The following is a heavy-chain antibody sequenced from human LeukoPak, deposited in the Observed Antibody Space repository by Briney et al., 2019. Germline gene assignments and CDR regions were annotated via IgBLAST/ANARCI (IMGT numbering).Heavy chain of an antibody. J-gene: IGHJ4*02. Sequence: ASVKVSCKASGYTFTGYYVHWVRQAPGQGLKWMGWINPNSGGTNYAQKFQGRVTMTRDTSISTAYMELSRLRSDDTAVYYCARVGVRGIPRGYFDYWGQGTLVTVSS. V-gene: IGHV1-2*02. D-gene: IGHD3-10*01. CDR1: GYTFTGYY. CDR3: ARVGVRGIPRGYFDY. CDR2: INPNSGGT.